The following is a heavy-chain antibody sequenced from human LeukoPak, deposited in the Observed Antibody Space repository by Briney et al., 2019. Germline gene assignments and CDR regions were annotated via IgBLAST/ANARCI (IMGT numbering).Heavy chain of an antibody. V-gene: IGHV4-34*01. J-gene: IGHJ3*02. CDR2: INHSGST. CDR1: GGSFSGYY. CDR3: ARVDTAMVGPFGAFDI. D-gene: IGHD5-18*01. Sequence: SETLSLTCAVYGGSFSGYYWSWIRQPPGKGLEWIGEINHSGSTNYNPSLKSRVTISVDTSKNQFSLKLSSVTAVDTAVYYCARVDTAMVGPFGAFDIWGQGTMVTVSS.